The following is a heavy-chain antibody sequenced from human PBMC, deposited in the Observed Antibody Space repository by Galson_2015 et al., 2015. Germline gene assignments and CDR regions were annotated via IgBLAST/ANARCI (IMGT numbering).Heavy chain of an antibody. D-gene: IGHD3-10*01. CDR1: GYDFPGYW. CDR2: IYPGDSNT. Sequence: QSGAEVTKPGESLKISCKGSGYDFPGYWIAWVRQVPGKGLEWMGIIYPGDSNTQYSPSFQGQVTISADKSITTTYLQWSSLEASDTAIYYCARDRSGGASDIWGQGTMVSVSS. V-gene: IGHV5-51*01. J-gene: IGHJ3*02. CDR3: ARDRSGGASDI.